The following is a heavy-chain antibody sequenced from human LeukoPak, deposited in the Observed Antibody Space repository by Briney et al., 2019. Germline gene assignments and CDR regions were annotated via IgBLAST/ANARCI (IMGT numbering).Heavy chain of an antibody. CDR3: ARQRRLELPDY. CDR2: ISYSGNI. J-gene: IGHJ4*02. D-gene: IGHD3-16*01. V-gene: IGHV4-39*01. CDR1: GGSISSSTYY. Sequence: SETLSLTCTVSGGSISSSTYYWGWIRQPPGKGLEWIGSISYSGNIYYNPSLKSRVTISVDTSKNQFSLKLSSVTAVDTAVYYCARQRRLELPDYWGQGTLVTVSS.